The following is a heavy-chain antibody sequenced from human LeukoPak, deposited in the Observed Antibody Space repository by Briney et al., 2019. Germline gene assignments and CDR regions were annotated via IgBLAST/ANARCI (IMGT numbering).Heavy chain of an antibody. CDR2: IYYSGST. J-gene: IGHJ5*02. CDR1: GGSISSGGYY. V-gene: IGHV4-31*03. Sequence: SETLSLTCTVSGGSISSGGYYWSWIRQHPGKGLEWIGYIYYSGSTYYNPSLKSRVTISVDTSKNQFSLKLSSVTAADTAVYYCATGTDYGGNSIWFDPWGQGTLVTVSS. D-gene: IGHD4-23*01. CDR3: ATGTDYGGNSIWFDP.